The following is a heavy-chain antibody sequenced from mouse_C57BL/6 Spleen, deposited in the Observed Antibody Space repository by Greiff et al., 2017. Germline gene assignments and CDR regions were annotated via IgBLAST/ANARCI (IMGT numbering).Heavy chain of an antibody. CDR3: ATTAPYTRRPKDS. CDR2: IYPGSGKT. Sequence: QVQLQQSGAELVRPGAPVKLSCKASGYTFTDYDISWVKQRPGQGLGWIARIYPGSGKTYYNEKFKGTATLTAEKSSSTAYMQLSSLPSEESAVYFCATTAPYTRRPKDSWGHGTPATV. J-gene: IGHJ2*01. CDR1: GYTFTDYD. V-gene: IGHV1-76*01. D-gene: IGHD6-1*01.